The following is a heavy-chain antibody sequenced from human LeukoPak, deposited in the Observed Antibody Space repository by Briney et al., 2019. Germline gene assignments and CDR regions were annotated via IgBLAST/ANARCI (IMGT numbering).Heavy chain of an antibody. J-gene: IGHJ5*02. Sequence: SETLSLTCTVSGGSISSYYWSWIRQPPGKGLEWIGYIYYSGSTNYNPSLKSRVTISVDTSKNQFSLKLSSVTAADTAVYYCARHRGPRFWFDPWGQGTLVTVSS. D-gene: IGHD3-16*01. V-gene: IGHV4-59*01. CDR1: GGSISSYY. CDR3: ARHRGPRFWFDP. CDR2: IYYSGST.